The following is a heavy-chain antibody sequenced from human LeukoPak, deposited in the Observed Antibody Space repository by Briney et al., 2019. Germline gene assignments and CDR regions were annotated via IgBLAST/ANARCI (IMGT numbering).Heavy chain of an antibody. J-gene: IGHJ4*02. CDR3: AKDRYGSGSYSY. V-gene: IGHV3-23*01. CDR1: GFTFDDYA. D-gene: IGHD3-10*01. Sequence: GGSLRLSCAASGFTFDDYAMHWVRQAPGKGLEWVSGISGSGGSTYYADSVKGRFTISRDNSKNTLYLQMNSLRAEDTAVYYCAKDRYGSGSYSYWGQGTLVTVSS. CDR2: ISGSGGST.